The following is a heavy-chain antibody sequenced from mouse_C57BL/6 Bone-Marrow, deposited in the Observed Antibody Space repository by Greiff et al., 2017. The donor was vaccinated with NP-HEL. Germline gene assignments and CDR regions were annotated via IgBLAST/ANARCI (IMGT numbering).Heavy chain of an antibody. V-gene: IGHV1-81*01. CDR1: GYTFTSYG. CDR3: ARWGYGSSYEAMDY. Sequence: QVQLQQSGAELARPGASVKLSCKASGYTFTSYGISWVKQRTGQGLEWIGEIYPRSGNTYYNEKFKGKATLTADKSSSTAYMELRSLTSEDSAVYFCARWGYGSSYEAMDYWGQGTSVTVSS. CDR2: IYPRSGNT. J-gene: IGHJ4*01. D-gene: IGHD1-1*01.